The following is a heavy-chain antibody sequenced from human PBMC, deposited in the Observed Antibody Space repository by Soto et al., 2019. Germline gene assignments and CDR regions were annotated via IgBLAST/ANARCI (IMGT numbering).Heavy chain of an antibody. V-gene: IGHV1-69*08. CDR3: ARDLRWGRFDY. CDR1: GGTFSSYT. Sequence: QVQLVQSGAEVKKPGSSVKVSCKASGGTFSSYTISWVRQAPGQGLEWMGRIILILGIANYAKKFQGRVTITADKSTSTAYMELSRLRSEDTAVYYCARDLRWGRFDYWGQGTLVTVSS. J-gene: IGHJ4*02. CDR2: IILILGIA. D-gene: IGHD3-3*01.